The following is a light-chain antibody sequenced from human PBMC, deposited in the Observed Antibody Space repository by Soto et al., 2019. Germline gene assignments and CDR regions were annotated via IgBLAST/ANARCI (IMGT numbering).Light chain of an antibody. J-gene: IGLJ1*01. CDR3: CSYVGTYTFL. Sequence: QSALTQPRSVSGSPGQSVTISCTGTSSDVGTYNYVSWYQQLPNKAPKLIIFDVTKRPSGVPDRFSGSKSGNTASLTISGLQADDEADYYCCSYVGTYTFLFAAGTKVTVL. CDR1: SSDVGTYNY. CDR2: DVT. V-gene: IGLV2-11*01.